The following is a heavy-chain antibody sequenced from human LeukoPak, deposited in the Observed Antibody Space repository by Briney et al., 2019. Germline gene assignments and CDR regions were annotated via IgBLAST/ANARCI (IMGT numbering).Heavy chain of an antibody. J-gene: IGHJ4*02. CDR1: GGSISSYY. CDR2: IYYNGST. D-gene: IGHD2-15*01. CDR3: ARVESDCSGGSCYSYFDY. Sequence: PSETLSLTCTVSGGSISSYYWSWIRQPPGKGLEWVGYIYYNGSTNYNPSLKSRVTISVDTSKNQFSLKLSSVTAADTAVYYCARVESDCSGGSCYSYFDYRGQGTLVTVSS. V-gene: IGHV4-59*01.